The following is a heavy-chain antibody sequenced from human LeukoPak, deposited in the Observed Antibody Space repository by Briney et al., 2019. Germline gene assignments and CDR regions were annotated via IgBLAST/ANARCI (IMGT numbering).Heavy chain of an antibody. Sequence: RGSLRLSYAASGFTFSIYAITWVRQAPGKGLEWVSTISGSGGSTYYADSVKGRFTISRDNSKNTLYLQMNSLRPEDTAIYYCAKDYSGSWYYFDYWGQGTLVTVSS. CDR1: GFTFSIYA. CDR3: AKDYSGSWYYFDY. V-gene: IGHV3-23*01. J-gene: IGHJ4*02. CDR2: ISGSGGST. D-gene: IGHD6-13*01.